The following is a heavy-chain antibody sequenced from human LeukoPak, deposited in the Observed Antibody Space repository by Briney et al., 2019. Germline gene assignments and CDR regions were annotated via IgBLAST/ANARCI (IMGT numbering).Heavy chain of an antibody. D-gene: IGHD6-13*01. CDR2: IYYSGST. J-gene: IGHJ4*02. CDR1: GGSFSSYY. CDR3: ARLYSTSWDYYFDY. V-gene: IGHV4-59*08. Sequence: SETLSLTCAVYGGSFSSYYWSWIRQPPGKGLEWIGYIYYSGSTNYNPSLKSRVTISVDTSKNQFSLKLSSVTAADTAVYYCARLYSTSWDYYFDYWGQGTLVTVSS.